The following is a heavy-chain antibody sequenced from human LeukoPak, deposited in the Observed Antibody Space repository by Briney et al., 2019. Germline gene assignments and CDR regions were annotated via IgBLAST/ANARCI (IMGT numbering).Heavy chain of an antibody. CDR1: GYTFSNYD. V-gene: IGHV1-8*03. D-gene: IGHD4-23*01. J-gene: IGHJ4*02. CDR2: MNPNSGNT. CDR3: ARVSVDGGNAPIDY. Sequence: ASVKVSCKASGYTFSNYDINWVRQATGQGLEWMGWMNPNSGNTGYAQKFQGRVTITRNTSISTAYMELSSLRSEDTAVYYCARVSVDGGNAPIDYWGQGTLVTVSS.